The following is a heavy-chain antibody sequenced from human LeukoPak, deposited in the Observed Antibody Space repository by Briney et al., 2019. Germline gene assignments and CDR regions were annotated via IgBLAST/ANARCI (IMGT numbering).Heavy chain of an antibody. V-gene: IGHV4-30-2*01. J-gene: IGHJ4*02. CDR2: IYHSGST. CDR1: GGSISSGGYS. Sequence: PSETLSLTCTVSGGSISSGGYSWSWIRQPPGKGLEWIGYIYHSGSTYYNPSLKSRVTISVDRSKNQFSLKLSSVTAADTAVYYCARANYSSGPSYYFDYWGQGTLVTVSS. D-gene: IGHD3-22*01. CDR3: ARANYSSGPSYYFDY.